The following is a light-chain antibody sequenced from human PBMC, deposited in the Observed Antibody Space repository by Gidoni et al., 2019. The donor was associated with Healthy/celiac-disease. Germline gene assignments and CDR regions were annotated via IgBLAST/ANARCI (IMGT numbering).Light chain of an antibody. CDR1: QSISSY. J-gene: IGKJ2*01. CDR3: QQSYSTPPYT. Sequence: DIQMTQSPSSLSASVVDRVTITCRASQSISSYLNWCQQKPGKAPKLLIYAASSLQSGVPSRCSCSGSGTDFTITISSLQPEDFATYYCQQSYSTPPYTFGQGTKLEIK. CDR2: AAS. V-gene: IGKV1-39*01.